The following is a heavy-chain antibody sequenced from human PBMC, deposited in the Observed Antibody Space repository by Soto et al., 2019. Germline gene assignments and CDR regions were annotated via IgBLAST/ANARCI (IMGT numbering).Heavy chain of an antibody. D-gene: IGHD2-2*01. CDR2: IYHSGST. CDR1: GGSISDYY. CDR3: ARGHYCSRTSFYLWPFDY. V-gene: IGHV4-59*01. Sequence: TSETLSLTCTVSGGSISDYYWSWLRQPPGKGLEWIGYIYHSGSTTYNPSLKSRVTISVDTSKNQFSLMLSSVTAADTAVYYCARGHYCSRTSFYLWPFDYWGQGTLVTVSS. J-gene: IGHJ4*02.